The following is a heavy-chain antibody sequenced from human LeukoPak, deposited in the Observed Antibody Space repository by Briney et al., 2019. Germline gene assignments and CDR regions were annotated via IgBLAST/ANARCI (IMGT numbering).Heavy chain of an antibody. Sequence: ASVKVSCKASGGTFSSYAISWVRQAPGQGLEWMGGIIPIFGTANYAQKFQGRVTITADESTSTAYMELSSLKADDTAVYYCARDQDFRSGQYRRDFDYWGQGTLVTVSS. J-gene: IGHJ4*02. CDR1: GGTFSSYA. CDR3: ARDQDFRSGQYRRDFDY. V-gene: IGHV1-69*01. D-gene: IGHD3-3*01. CDR2: IIPIFGTA.